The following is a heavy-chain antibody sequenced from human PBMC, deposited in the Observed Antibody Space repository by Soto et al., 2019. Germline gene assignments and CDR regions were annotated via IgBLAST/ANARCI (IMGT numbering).Heavy chain of an antibody. J-gene: IGHJ4*02. V-gene: IGHV1-8*01. CDR3: AVTTGY. CDR1: GYTFTDYD. CDR2: MSPDSGNA. D-gene: IGHD1-1*01. Sequence: QVQVVQSRAEVKKPGASVRVSCKTSGYTFTDYDINWVRQATGQGLEWMGWMSPDSGNAGYAQQFQGRVTMTRNTSISTAYMELSSLRSEDTAVYYCAVTTGYWGQGTMVTVSS.